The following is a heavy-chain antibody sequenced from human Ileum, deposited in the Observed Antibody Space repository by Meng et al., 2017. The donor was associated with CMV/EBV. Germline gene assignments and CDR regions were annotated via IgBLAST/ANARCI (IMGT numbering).Heavy chain of an antibody. J-gene: IGHJ4*02. CDR2: IHYSGST. D-gene: IGHD3-16*01. V-gene: IGHV4-30-4*01. CDR3: ARGPGGFGDFDFDY. CDR1: GDSISSRTSF. Sequence: QGQRQESGPGLVEPSQTLSLTCTVSGDSISSRTSFWSWIRQPPGKGLEWIGYIHYSGSTNYNPSLKSRVTMSIDTPKNQFSLRLTSVTAADSAVYYCARGPGGFGDFDFDYWGQGSLVTVSS.